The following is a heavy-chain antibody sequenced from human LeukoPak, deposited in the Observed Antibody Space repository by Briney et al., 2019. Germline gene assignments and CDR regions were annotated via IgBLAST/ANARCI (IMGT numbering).Heavy chain of an antibody. D-gene: IGHD5-12*01. J-gene: IGHJ4*02. CDR3: AKDPYRASSGLVDY. CDR1: GFTFSSYA. V-gene: IGHV3-23*01. CDR2: ISGGGDIT. Sequence: GGSLRLSCAASGFTFSSYAMNWVRQAPGKGLEWVSAISGGGDITYYAGSVKGRFTISRDNSKNTLYLQVSSLRADDTAVYYCAKDPYRASSGLVDYWGQGTLVTVSS.